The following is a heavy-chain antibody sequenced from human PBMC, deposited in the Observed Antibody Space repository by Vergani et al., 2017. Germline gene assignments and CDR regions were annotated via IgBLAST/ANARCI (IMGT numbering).Heavy chain of an antibody. V-gene: IGHV3-30*02. J-gene: IGHJ4*02. CDR1: GFPFGTYV. CDR3: VKDHPVFDE. Sequence: QVQLVESGGGVVQPGESLRLSCAASGFPFGTYVLHWVPRAPGKGLGWVAFIQKDGIKKFYADSVRGRFTISRDISKNTLYLEMNSLSAEDTALYHCVKDHPVFDEWGRGTLVSVS. CDR2: IQKDGIKK.